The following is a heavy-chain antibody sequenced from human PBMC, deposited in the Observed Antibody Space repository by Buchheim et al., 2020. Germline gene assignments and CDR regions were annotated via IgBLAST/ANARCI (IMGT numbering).Heavy chain of an antibody. V-gene: IGHV4-39*01. D-gene: IGHD2-2*01. CDR2: IYYSGST. CDR3: ARPPAAIIQWDYWYFDL. CDR1: GGSISSSSYY. Sequence: QLQLQESGPGLVKPSETLSLPCTVPGGSISSSSYYWGWIRQPPGKGLEWIGSIYYSGSTYYNPSLKSLATISVDTSNNQFSQKLSSVTAADTAVYYCARPPAAIIQWDYWYFDLWGRGIL. J-gene: IGHJ2*01.